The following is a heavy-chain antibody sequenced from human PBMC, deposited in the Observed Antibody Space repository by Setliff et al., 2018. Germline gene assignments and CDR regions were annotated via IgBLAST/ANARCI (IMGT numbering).Heavy chain of an antibody. Sequence: QPGGSLRLSCATSGFTFSSYWMSWVRQAQGKGLEWVANIKQDGSEKYYVDSVKGRFTISRDNAKNSPYLQMNSLRAEDTAVYYCASDSGRMNYWGQGTLVTVSS. CDR3: ASDSGRMNY. J-gene: IGHJ4*02. CDR1: GFTFSSYW. CDR2: IKQDGSEK. V-gene: IGHV3-7*03.